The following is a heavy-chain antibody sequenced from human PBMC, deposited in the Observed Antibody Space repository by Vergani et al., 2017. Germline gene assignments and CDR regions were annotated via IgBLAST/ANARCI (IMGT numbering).Heavy chain of an antibody. CDR2: IYSGGST. V-gene: IGHV3-53*01. D-gene: IGHD3-16*02. J-gene: IGHJ5*02. CDR1: GFTVSSNY. Sequence: EVQLVESGGGLIQPGGSLRLSCAASGFTVSSNYMSWVRQAPGKGLEWVSVIYSGGSTYYADSVKGRFTISRANSKTTLYLQMTSLRAEDTAVYYCARILMITFGGVIVTPTWFDPWGQGTLVTVSS. CDR3: ARILMITFGGVIVTPTWFDP.